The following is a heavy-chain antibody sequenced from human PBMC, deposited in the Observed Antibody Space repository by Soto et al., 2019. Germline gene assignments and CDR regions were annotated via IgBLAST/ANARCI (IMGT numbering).Heavy chain of an antibody. Sequence: HGQLQESGPGLVKPSQNLPLTLPGHCGSISSVGYFWSWIRQHPGKGLEWIGHIYYSGSTHYNPSLKSRGTPAVDTSKSQFSLNLSSVTAADTAVYYCSRSTHYGDYFDYWGQGTLVTVSS. J-gene: IGHJ4*02. CDR2: IYYSGST. CDR1: CGSISSVGYF. D-gene: IGHD4-17*01. CDR3: SRSTHYGDYFDY. V-gene: IGHV4-31*03.